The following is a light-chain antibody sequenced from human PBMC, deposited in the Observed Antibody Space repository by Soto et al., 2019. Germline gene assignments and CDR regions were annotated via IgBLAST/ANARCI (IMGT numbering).Light chain of an antibody. CDR3: FSYAGSNTYV. J-gene: IGLJ1*01. CDR1: SSDIGTYNL. CDR2: AGS. V-gene: IGLV2-23*01. Sequence: QSALTQPASVSGSPGQSITISCTGSSSDIGTYNLVSWYQQHPGSAPKFIIYAGSKRPSGISNRFSGSKSGNTASLTISGLQAEDEADYYCFSYAGSNTYVFGTGTKLTVL.